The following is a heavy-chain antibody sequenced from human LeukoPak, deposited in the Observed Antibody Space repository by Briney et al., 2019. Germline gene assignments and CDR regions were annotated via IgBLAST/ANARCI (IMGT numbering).Heavy chain of an antibody. V-gene: IGHV1-18*01. Sequence: ASLKVSCKASGYTFTSYGISWVRQAPGQGLEWMGWISAYNGNTNYAQKLQGRVTMTTDTSTSTAYMELRSLRSDDTAVYYCARAPYYDFWSGYSKYYFDYWGQGTLVTVSS. CDR1: GYTFTSYG. J-gene: IGHJ4*02. CDR3: ARAPYYDFWSGYSKYYFDY. CDR2: ISAYNGNT. D-gene: IGHD3-3*01.